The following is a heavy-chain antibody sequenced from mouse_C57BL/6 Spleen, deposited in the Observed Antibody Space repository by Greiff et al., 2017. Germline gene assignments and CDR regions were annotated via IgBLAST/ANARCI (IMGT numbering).Heavy chain of an antibody. V-gene: IGHV2-4*01. CDR1: GFSLTSYG. J-gene: IGHJ3*01. Sequence: VQLQQSGPGLVQPSQSLSITCTASGFSLTSYGVHWVRQPPGKGLEWLGVIWSGGSTDYNAAFISRLSISKDNSKSQVFFKMNSLQADDAAVYYCATSHSSGYVTWFAYWGQGTLVTVSA. D-gene: IGHD3-2*02. CDR3: ATSHSSGYVTWFAY. CDR2: IWSGGST.